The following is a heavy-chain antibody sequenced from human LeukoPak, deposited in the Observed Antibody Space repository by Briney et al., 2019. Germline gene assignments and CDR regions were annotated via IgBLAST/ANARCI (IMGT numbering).Heavy chain of an antibody. V-gene: IGHV3-23*01. J-gene: IGHJ6*02. CDR3: AKCFPASRKYDFLSGYYEALDYYGMDV. D-gene: IGHD3-3*01. CDR2: ISGSGGST. Sequence: GGSLRLSCAASGFTFSSYAMSWVRQAPGKGLEWVSAISGSGGSTYYADSVKGRFTISRDNSKNTLYLQMNSLRAEDPAVSYCAKCFPASRKYDFLSGYYEALDYYGMDVWGQGTTVTVSS. CDR1: GFTFSSYA.